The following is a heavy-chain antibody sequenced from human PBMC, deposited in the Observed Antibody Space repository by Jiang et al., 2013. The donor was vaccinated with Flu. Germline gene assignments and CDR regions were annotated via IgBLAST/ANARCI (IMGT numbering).Heavy chain of an antibody. D-gene: IGHD6-13*01. CDR3: ARGIGQQPPAY. CDR2: ISSSGSTK. CDR1: GFTFSTYE. V-gene: IGHV3-48*03. Sequence: VQLVESGGGLVQPGGSLRLSCAASGFTFSTYEMNWVRQAPGKGLECVSYISSSGSTKYYADSVKGRFTISRDNAKNTLFLQMNSLRAEDTAVYYCARGIGQQPPAYWGQGTLVTVSS. J-gene: IGHJ4*02.